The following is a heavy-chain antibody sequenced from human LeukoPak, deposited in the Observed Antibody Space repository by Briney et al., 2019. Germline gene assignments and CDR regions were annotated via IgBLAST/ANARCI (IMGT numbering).Heavy chain of an antibody. CDR2: ISSSSSYI. D-gene: IGHD4-17*01. CDR1: GFTFSSYS. J-gene: IGHJ4*02. Sequence: GGSLRLSCAASGFTFSSYSMNWVRQAPGKGLEWVSSISSSSSYIYYADSVKGRFTISRDNAKNSLYLQMNSLRAEDTAVYYCARDLFAVTTKIPGYWGQGTLVTVSS. CDR3: ARDLFAVTTKIPGY. V-gene: IGHV3-21*01.